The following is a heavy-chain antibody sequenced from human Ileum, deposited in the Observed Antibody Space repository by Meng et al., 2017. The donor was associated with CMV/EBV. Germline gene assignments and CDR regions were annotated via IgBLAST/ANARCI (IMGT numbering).Heavy chain of an antibody. CDR3: ARGLLSGCSSTSCYYFDY. D-gene: IGHD2-2*01. CDR2: INHSGST. V-gene: IGHV4-34*01. CDR1: GSFSGYY. Sequence: GSFSGYYWSWIRQHPGKGLEWIGEINHSGSTNYNPSLKSRVTISVDTSKNQFSLKLSSVTAADTAVYYCARGLLSGCSSTSCYYFDYWGQGTLVTVSS. J-gene: IGHJ4*02.